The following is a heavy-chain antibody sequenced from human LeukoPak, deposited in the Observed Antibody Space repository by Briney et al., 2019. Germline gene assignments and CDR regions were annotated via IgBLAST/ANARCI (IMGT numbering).Heavy chain of an antibody. CDR1: EFTPSY. CDR3: AREYSWSGRDI. CDR2: IKQDGSDK. V-gene: IGHV3-7*05. J-gene: IGHJ1*01. Sequence: GGSLRLSCVASEFTPSYMSWVRQAPGKGLEWVANIKQDGSDKNYVDSVKGRFTIARDNSKMSVYLEMNSLRVEDMAVYYCAREYSWSGRDIWGQGTLVTVSS. D-gene: IGHD1-14*01.